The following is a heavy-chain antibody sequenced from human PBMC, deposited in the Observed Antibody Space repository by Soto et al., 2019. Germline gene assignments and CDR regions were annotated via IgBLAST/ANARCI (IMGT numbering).Heavy chain of an antibody. CDR2: ISAYNGNA. D-gene: IGHD3-16*01. V-gene: IGHV1-18*04. J-gene: IGHJ3*02. CDR3: TRRVWENSDAFDI. CDR1: CYTFTLYV. Sequence: AQLVQSGGEVKNPGASLEVSCKACCYTFTLYVITWVRQAPEQRLEWMGWISAYNGNANYAQKLQGRGSMTTATCRRTAYMELRRVRSDDTALYGCTRRVWENSDAFDIWGPGRMVTV.